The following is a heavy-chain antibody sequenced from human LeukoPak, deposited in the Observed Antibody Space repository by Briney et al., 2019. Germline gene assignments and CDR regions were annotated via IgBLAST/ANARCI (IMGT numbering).Heavy chain of an antibody. CDR2: IYHSGST. V-gene: IGHV4-38-2*02. J-gene: IGHJ4*02. Sequence: SETLSLTCTVSGYSISSGYYWGWIRQPPGKGLEWIGSIYHSGSTYYNPSLKSRVTISIDTSKNQFSLEVTSVTAADTAMYYCATSLQDFDLVILWGQGTLVTVSS. CDR1: GYSISSGYY. CDR3: ATSLQDFDLVIL. D-gene: IGHD3-9*01.